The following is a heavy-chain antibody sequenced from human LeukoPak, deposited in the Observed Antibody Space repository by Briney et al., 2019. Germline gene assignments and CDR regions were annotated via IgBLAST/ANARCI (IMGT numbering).Heavy chain of an antibody. Sequence: PSETLSLTCTVSGDSISSSSSYWGWIRQPPGEGLEWIGSIYYSGSTYYNPSLKSRVTISVDTSKNQFSLKLSSVTAADTAVYYCARGLMITFGGVIVEGQYYFDYWGQGTLVTVSS. CDR2: IYYSGST. J-gene: IGHJ4*02. V-gene: IGHV4-39*07. CDR3: ARGLMITFGGVIVEGQYYFDY. D-gene: IGHD3-16*02. CDR1: GDSISSSSSY.